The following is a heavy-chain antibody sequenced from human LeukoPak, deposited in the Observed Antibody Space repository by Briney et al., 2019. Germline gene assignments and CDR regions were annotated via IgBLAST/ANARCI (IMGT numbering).Heavy chain of an antibody. V-gene: IGHV1-18*01. Sequence: GASAKVSCKASGCTFTSYGISWVRQAPGQGLEWMGWISAYSGNTNYAQKLQGRDTITTDTSTSTAYMELRSLRSDCTAVYYCARGGVTRNYFDYWGQGTLVTVSS. CDR1: GCTFTSYG. J-gene: IGHJ4*02. D-gene: IGHD5-18*01. CDR3: ARGGVTRNYFDY. CDR2: ISAYSGNT.